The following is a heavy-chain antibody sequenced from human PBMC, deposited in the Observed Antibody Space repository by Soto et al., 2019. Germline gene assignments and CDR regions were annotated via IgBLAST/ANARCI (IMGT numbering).Heavy chain of an antibody. J-gene: IGHJ4*02. D-gene: IGHD5-18*01. Sequence: QVQLVQSGAAVKKPGASVKVSCKATGYTFTTYDINWVRQATGQGLEWMGWMNPNSGDTDYAQKFPGRVTMTRDTSIRTAYMELSTLTSEDTDVYYCVRGLEWILNYWGQGTLVTVSS. CDR3: VRGLEWILNY. CDR2: MNPNSGDT. V-gene: IGHV1-8*01. CDR1: GYTFTTYD.